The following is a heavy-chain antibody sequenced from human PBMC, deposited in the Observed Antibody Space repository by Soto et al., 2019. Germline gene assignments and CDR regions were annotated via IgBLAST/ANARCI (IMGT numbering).Heavy chain of an antibody. CDR2: ISDSSNTI. CDR3: ARGHYFGSGLYYFDY. Sequence: PGGSLRLSCAASGFTFNTYNMNWVRQAPGKGLEWVSYISDSSNTIHYADSVKGRFTISRDNAKNLLFLQMGSLRAEDTAVYYCARGHYFGSGLYYFDYWGQGALVTVSS. CDR1: GFTFNTYN. J-gene: IGHJ4*02. D-gene: IGHD3-10*01. V-gene: IGHV3-48*04.